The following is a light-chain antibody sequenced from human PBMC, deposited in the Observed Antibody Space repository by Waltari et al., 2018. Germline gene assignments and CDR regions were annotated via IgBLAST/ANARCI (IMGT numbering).Light chain of an antibody. CDR1: ALPKQY. J-gene: IGLJ3*02. CDR3: QSADSSGTYRHWV. Sequence: SYELTQPPSVSVSPGQTARITCSGDALPKQYADRYQQKPGQAPVLVIYKASERPSGIPERFSGSSSGTTVTLTISGVQAEDEADYYCQSADSSGTYRHWVFGGGTKLTVL. V-gene: IGLV3-25*03. CDR2: KAS.